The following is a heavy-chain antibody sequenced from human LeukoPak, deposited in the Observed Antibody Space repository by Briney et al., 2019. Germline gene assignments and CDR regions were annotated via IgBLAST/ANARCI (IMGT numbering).Heavy chain of an antibody. Sequence: ASVKVSCKASGYTFTSYGISWVRQAPGQGLEWMGWISAYNGNTNYAQKLQGRVTMTTDTSTSTAYMELRSLRFDDTAVYYCARGASHDYGDYVGSKYYGMDVWGKGTTVTVSS. J-gene: IGHJ6*04. CDR1: GYTFTSYG. CDR2: ISAYNGNT. V-gene: IGHV1-18*04. D-gene: IGHD4-17*01. CDR3: ARGASHDYGDYVGSKYYGMDV.